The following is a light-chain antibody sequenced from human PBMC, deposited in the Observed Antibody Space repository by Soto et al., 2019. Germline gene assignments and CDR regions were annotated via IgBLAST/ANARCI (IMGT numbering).Light chain of an antibody. CDR1: QSVSSN. CDR3: QQYNIRPPWT. Sequence: EIVMTQSPATLSVSPGERATLSCRASQSVSSNLAWYQKKPGQAPRLLIYGASTRATGIPARFSGSGSATEFTLTISSLQSGDFAIYYCQQYNIRPPWTFGQGTKVDIK. V-gene: IGKV3-15*01. CDR2: GAS. J-gene: IGKJ1*01.